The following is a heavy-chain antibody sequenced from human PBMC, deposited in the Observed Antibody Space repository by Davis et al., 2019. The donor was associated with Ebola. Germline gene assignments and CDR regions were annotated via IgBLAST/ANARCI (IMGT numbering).Heavy chain of an antibody. CDR1: GGSFSGYY. Sequence: MPSETLSLTCAVYGGSFSGYYWSWIRQPPGKGLEWIGEINHSGSTNYNPSLQSRVTISVDTSKNQFSLKLSSVTAADTAVYYCAREERWELQRAFDIWGHGTMVTVSS. CDR2: INHSGST. J-gene: IGHJ3*02. D-gene: IGHD1-26*01. V-gene: IGHV4-34*01. CDR3: AREERWELQRAFDI.